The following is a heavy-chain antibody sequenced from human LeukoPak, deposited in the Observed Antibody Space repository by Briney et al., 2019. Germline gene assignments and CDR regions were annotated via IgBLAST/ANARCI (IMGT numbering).Heavy chain of an antibody. J-gene: IGHJ6*03. D-gene: IGHD2-15*01. Sequence: GGSLRLSCAASGFTFSSYSMNWVRQAPGKGLEWVSSISSSSSYIYYADSVKGRFTISRDNAKNSLYLQMNSLRAEDTAAYYCASAGYAVVGPSYYYYKDVWGKGTTVTVSS. V-gene: IGHV3-21*01. CDR1: GFTFSSYS. CDR2: ISSSSSYI. CDR3: ASAGYAVVGPSYYYYKDV.